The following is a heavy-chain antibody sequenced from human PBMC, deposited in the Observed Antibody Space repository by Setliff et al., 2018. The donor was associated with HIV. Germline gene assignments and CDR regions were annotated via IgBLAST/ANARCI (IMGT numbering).Heavy chain of an antibody. V-gene: IGHV4-34*01. CDR2: INDSGST. CDR1: GGSFSGYY. CDR3: ARDLRGDSVPATAAKSFDI. Sequence: PSETLSLTCAVYGGSFSGYYWSWIRQPPGKGLEWIGEINDSGSTNNNPSLKSRVAMSVDTSKNQSSLKLSSVTAADTAVYYCARDLRGDSVPATAAKSFDIWGQGTLVTVSS. J-gene: IGHJ3*02. D-gene: IGHD2-21*02.